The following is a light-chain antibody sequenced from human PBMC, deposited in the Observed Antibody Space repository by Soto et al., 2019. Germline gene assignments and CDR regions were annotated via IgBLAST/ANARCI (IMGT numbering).Light chain of an antibody. CDR2: KAP. V-gene: IGKV1-5*03. J-gene: IGKJ1*01. CDR3: QQYNTFWT. CDR1: QSISSW. Sequence: DIQMTQSPSTLSATVGDRVTITCRASQSISSWLAWYQQKPGKAPKLLIYKAPSLESGVPSRVSGSGSGTEFTLTISSLQPDDFATYYCQQYNTFWTFGPGTKVDIK.